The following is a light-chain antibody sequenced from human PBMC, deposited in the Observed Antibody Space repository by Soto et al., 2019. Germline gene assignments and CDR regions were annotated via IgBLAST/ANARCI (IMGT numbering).Light chain of an antibody. V-gene: IGLV2-8*01. CDR1: SSDVGGYNY. CDR2: EVS. CDR3: SSYAGSNNSYA. Sequence: QSALTQPPSASGSPGQSVTISCTGTSSDVGGYNYVSWYQQHPGKAPKLMIYEVSKRPSGVPDRFSGSKSGNTASLTVSGLQAEDEADYYCSSYAGSNNSYAFGTGTKVTVL. J-gene: IGLJ1*01.